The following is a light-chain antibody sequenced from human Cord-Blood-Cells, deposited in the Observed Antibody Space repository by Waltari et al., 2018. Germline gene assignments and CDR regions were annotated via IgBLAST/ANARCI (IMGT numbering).Light chain of an antibody. J-gene: IGLJ1*01. V-gene: IGLV2-11*01. CDR3: CSYAGSYTYV. CDR2: DVS. Sequence: QSALTQPRSVSGSPGPSVTISCPGTSSDVGGYNYVSWYQHHPGKPPKPIIYDVSKRPSGVPDRFSGSKSGNTASLTISGLQAEDEADYYCCSYAGSYTYVFGTGTKVTVL. CDR1: SSDVGGYNY.